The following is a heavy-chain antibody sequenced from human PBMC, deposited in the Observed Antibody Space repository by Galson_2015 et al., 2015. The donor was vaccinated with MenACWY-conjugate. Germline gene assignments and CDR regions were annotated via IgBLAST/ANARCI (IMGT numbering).Heavy chain of an antibody. J-gene: IGHJ3*02. V-gene: IGHV4/OR15-8*02. CDR3: ARVQSGEANGFDI. CDR1: GGSITTYTW. Sequence: ETLSLTCTVSGGSITTYTWWPWVRQSPERGLEWIGEIYHRGTANYNPSLTSRVTISIDNSKNQFSLNVMSVTAADTAIYYCARVQSGEANGFDIWGQGTMVTVSS. CDR2: IYHRGTA. D-gene: IGHD2-8*01.